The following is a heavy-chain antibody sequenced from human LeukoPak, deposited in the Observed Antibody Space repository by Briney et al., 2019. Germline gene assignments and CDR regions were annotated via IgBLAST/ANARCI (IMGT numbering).Heavy chain of an antibody. J-gene: IGHJ5*02. CDR2: IYYSGST. CDR1: GGSISSGDYY. CDR3: ARGTPYGSGSYRPWFDP. Sequence: SETLSLTCTVSGGSISSGDYYWSWIRQPPGKGLEWIGYIYYSGSTYYNPSLKSRVTISVDTSKNQFSLKLSSVTAADTAVYYCARGTPYGSGSYRPWFDPWGQGTLVTVSS. D-gene: IGHD3-10*01. V-gene: IGHV4-30-4*01.